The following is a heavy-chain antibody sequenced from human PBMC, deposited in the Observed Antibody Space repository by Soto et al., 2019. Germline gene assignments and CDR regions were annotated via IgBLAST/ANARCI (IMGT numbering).Heavy chain of an antibody. V-gene: IGHV4-59*01. J-gene: IGHJ4*02. D-gene: IGHD3-10*01. CDR3: ARVGFYGSGSLEYFHY. CDR2: IYYHGST. Sequence: PSETLSLTCTVSGGSISNYYWSWIRQPPGKGLEWIGYIYYHGSTNYNPSLKSRVTISVDTSKNQFSLKLRSVTTADTAVYYCARVGFYGSGSLEYFHYWGQGTLVT. CDR1: GGSISNYY.